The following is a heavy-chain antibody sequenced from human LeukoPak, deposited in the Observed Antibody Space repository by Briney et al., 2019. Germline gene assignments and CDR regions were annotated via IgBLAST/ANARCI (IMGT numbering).Heavy chain of an antibody. D-gene: IGHD2-2*01. CDR2: INHSRST. Sequence: SETLSLTCAVYGGSFSGYYWSWIRQPPGKGLEWIGEINHSRSTNYNPSLKSRVTISVDTSKNQFSLKLSSVTAADTAVYYCARGRCSSTSCPRGYYYGMDVWGKGTTVTVSS. CDR3: ARGRCSSTSCPRGYYYGMDV. V-gene: IGHV4-34*01. CDR1: GGSFSGYY. J-gene: IGHJ6*04.